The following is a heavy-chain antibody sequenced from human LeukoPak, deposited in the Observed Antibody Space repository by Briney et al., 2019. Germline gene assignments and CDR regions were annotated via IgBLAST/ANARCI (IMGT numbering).Heavy chain of an antibody. CDR2: IYYSGST. CDR1: GGYISSSSYY. CDR3: ASAHYYDSSGYSLGDAFDI. V-gene: IGHV4-39*01. J-gene: IGHJ3*02. Sequence: SETLSLTCTVSGGYISSSSYYWGWIRQPPGKGLEWIGSIYYSGSTYYNPSLKSRVTISVDTSKNRFSLKLSSVTAADTAVYYCASAHYYDSSGYSLGDAFDIWGQGTMVTVSS. D-gene: IGHD3-22*01.